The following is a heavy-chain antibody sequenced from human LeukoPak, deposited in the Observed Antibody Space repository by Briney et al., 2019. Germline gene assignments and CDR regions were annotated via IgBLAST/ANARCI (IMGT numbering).Heavy chain of an antibody. CDR3: ARDCGGDCYEDDAFDI. J-gene: IGHJ3*02. Sequence: GASVKVSCKAPAYTFTSYAMNWVRQAPGQGLEWMGWISAYNGNTNYAQKLQGRVTMTTDTSTSTAYMELRSLRSDDTAVYYCARDCGGDCYEDDAFDIWGQGTMVTVSS. CDR1: AYTFTSYA. D-gene: IGHD2-21*02. CDR2: ISAYNGNT. V-gene: IGHV1-18*01.